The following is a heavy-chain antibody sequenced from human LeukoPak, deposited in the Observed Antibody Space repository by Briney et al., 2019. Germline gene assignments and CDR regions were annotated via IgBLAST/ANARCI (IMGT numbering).Heavy chain of an antibody. J-gene: IGHJ4*02. CDR1: GFTFSIYA. Sequence: GGSLRLSCAASGFTFSIYAMSWVRQAPGKGLEWVSTIGSGGGSRYYADSVKGRFTISRDNSKNTLYLQVNSLRAEDTAVYYCASQSQVRYFDYWGQGTLVTVSS. CDR3: ASQSQVRYFDY. CDR2: IGSGGGSR. V-gene: IGHV3-23*01.